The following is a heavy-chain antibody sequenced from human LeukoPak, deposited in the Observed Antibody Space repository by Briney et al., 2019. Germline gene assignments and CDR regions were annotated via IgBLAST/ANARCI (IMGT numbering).Heavy chain of an antibody. CDR2: ISWNSGSI. Sequence: GRSLRLSCAASGFTFDDYAMHWVRQAPGKGLEWVSGISWNSGSIGYADSVKGRFTISRDNAKNSLYLQMNRLRAEDMALYYCAKGGYSYGYIDYWGQGTLVTVSS. J-gene: IGHJ4*02. CDR3: AKGGYSYGYIDY. CDR1: GFTFDDYA. V-gene: IGHV3-9*03. D-gene: IGHD5-18*01.